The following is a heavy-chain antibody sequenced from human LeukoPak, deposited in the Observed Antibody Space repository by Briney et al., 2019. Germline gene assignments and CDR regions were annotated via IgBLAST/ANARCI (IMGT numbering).Heavy chain of an antibody. V-gene: IGHV4-34*01. CDR3: AQAQGGARFRSPIN. Sequence: PSETLSLTCAVYGGSFSGYYWSWIRQPPGKGLEWIGEINHSGSTNYNPSLKSRVTISVDTSKNRFSLKLSSVTAADTAVYYCAQAQGGARFRSPINRGQGTLVTVSS. CDR1: GGSFSGYY. J-gene: IGHJ4*02. D-gene: IGHD3-16*01. CDR2: INHSGST.